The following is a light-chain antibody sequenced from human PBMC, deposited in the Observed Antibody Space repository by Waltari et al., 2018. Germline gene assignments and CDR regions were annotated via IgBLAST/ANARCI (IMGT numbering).Light chain of an antibody. V-gene: IGKV3-20*01. CDR2: DGS. CDR3: QKYVNLPAT. J-gene: IGKJ1*01. CDR1: QSVGRY. Sequence: EIVLTQSPGTLSLSPGERATLSCRASQSVGRYLAWYQQKPGQAPRLLIYDGSTRATGIPDRFSGSGSGTDFSLTISRLESEDFAVYYCQKYVNLPATFGQGTKVEIK.